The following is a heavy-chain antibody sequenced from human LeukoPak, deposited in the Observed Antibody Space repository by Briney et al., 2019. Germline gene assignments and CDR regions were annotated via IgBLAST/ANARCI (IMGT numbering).Heavy chain of an antibody. CDR2: INHSGST. Sequence: SETLSLTCAVYGGSFSGYYWSWIRQPPGKGLEWIGEINHSGSTNYNPSLKSRVTISVDTSKNQFSLKLSSVTAADTAVYYCARGSVPAAHIGWFDPWSQGTLVTVSS. CDR1: GGSFSGYY. V-gene: IGHV4-34*01. CDR3: ARGSVPAAHIGWFDP. J-gene: IGHJ5*02. D-gene: IGHD2-2*01.